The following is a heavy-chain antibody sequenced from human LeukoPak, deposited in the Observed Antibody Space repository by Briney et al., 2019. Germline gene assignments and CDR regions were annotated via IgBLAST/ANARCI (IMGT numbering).Heavy chain of an antibody. Sequence: ASVKVSCKASGYTFTGYYMHWVRQAPGQGLEWMGWINPNSGGTNYAQNFQGRVTMTRDTSISTAYMELSRLRSDDTAVYYCARGPKKYCTNGVCYFDYWGQGTLVTVSS. D-gene: IGHD2-8*01. V-gene: IGHV1-2*02. J-gene: IGHJ4*02. CDR3: ARGPKKYCTNGVCYFDY. CDR1: GYTFTGYY. CDR2: INPNSGGT.